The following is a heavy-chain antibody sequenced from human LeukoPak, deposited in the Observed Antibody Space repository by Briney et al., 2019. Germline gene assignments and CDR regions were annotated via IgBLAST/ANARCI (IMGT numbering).Heavy chain of an antibody. J-gene: IGHJ5*01. D-gene: IGHD3-10*01. CDR2: FKQDGSEK. CDR3: ARAYYYGSGSYPDS. V-gene: IGHV3-7*04. Sequence: TFKQDGSEKYYVDSVKGRFTISRDNAKNSLYLQMNSLRAEDTAVYYCARAYYYGSGSYPDSWGQGTLSPSPQ.